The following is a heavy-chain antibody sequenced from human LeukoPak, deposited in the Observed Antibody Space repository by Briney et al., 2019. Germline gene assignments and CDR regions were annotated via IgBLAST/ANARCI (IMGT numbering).Heavy chain of an antibody. V-gene: IGHV3-7*05. CDR1: GFTFSRFW. CDR2: IKQDGSEK. Sequence: GGSLRLSCAASGFTFSRFWMSWVRQAPGKGLEWVANIKQDGSEKYYVDSVKGRFTISRDNAKNSLYLQMNSPRAEDTAVYYCARGSSSASYLAYYWGQGTLVTVSS. J-gene: IGHJ4*02. CDR3: ARGSSSASYLAYY.